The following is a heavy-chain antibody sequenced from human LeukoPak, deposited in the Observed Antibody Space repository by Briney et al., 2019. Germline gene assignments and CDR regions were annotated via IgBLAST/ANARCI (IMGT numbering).Heavy chain of an antibody. CDR3: ATLQIKNSGYHYYYYGMDV. Sequence: ASVKVSCKVSGYTLTELSMHWVRQAPGKGLEWMGGFDPEDGEIIYAQKFQGRVTMTEDTSTDTAYMELSSLRSEDTAVYYCATLQIKNSGYHYYYYGMDVLGQGTTVTVSS. D-gene: IGHD5-12*01. CDR1: GYTLTELS. J-gene: IGHJ6*02. CDR2: FDPEDGEI. V-gene: IGHV1-24*01.